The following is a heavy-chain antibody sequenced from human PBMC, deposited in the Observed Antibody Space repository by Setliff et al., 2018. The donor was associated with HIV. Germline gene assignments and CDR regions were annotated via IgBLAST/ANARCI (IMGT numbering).Heavy chain of an antibody. CDR1: GGTFSSYA. J-gene: IGHJ3*02. CDR3: ARDRAHYYDSSGQMPFDI. D-gene: IGHD3-22*01. CDR2: IIPIFGTA. Sequence: SVKVSCKASGGTFSSYAISGVRQAPGQGLEWMGGIIPIFGTANYAQKFQGRVTITTDESTSTAYMELSSLRSEDTAVYYCARDRAHYYDSSGQMPFDIWGQGTMVTVSS. V-gene: IGHV1-69*05.